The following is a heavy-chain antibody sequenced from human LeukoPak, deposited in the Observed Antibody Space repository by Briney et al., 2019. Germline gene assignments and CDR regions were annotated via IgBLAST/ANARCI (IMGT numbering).Heavy chain of an antibody. J-gene: IGHJ6*03. CDR3: ARVQSGYSYGNYYYYYMDV. CDR2: MNPNSGNT. Sequence: EASVKVSCKASGYTFTSYDINWVRQATGQGLEWMGWMNPNSGNTGYAQKFQGRVTMTRNTSISTAYMELSSLRSEDTAVYYCARVQSGYSYGNYYYYYMDVWGKGTTVTISS. V-gene: IGHV1-8*01. CDR1: GYTFTSYD. D-gene: IGHD5-18*01.